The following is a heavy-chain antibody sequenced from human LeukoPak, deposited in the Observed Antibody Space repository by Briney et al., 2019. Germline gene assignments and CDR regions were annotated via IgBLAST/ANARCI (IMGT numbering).Heavy chain of an antibody. CDR2: MKSKTDGGTT. V-gene: IGHV3-15*01. Sequence: WIRQPPGKGLEWVGRMKSKTDGGTTDFAAPVKGRFTISRDDSKNTLYLQMNSLKTEDTAVYYCTAMMFDYWGQGTLVTVSS. D-gene: IGHD3-22*01. CDR3: TAMMFDY. J-gene: IGHJ4*02.